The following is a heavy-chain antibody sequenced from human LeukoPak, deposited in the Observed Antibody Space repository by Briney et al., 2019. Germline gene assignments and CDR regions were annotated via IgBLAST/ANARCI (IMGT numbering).Heavy chain of an antibody. CDR2: IYPGDSDT. CDR3: ARPHTLDRNTKYYFDY. CDR1: GYTFSNFW. Sequence: GESLQISFKGSGYTFSNFWIGWGRPLPGKGVEWMGVIYPGDSDTRYSPSVQGQVTISADKSISTAYLQWNSLKASDTAMYYCARPHTLDRNTKYYFDYWGQGTLVTVSS. J-gene: IGHJ4*02. V-gene: IGHV5-51*01. D-gene: IGHD3-9*01.